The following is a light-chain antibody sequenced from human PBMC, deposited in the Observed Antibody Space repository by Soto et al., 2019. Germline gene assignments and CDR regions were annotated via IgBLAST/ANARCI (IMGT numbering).Light chain of an antibody. CDR1: QSISSW. CDR2: DAS. V-gene: IGKV1-5*01. Sequence: DIQMTQSPSSLSASVGDRGTITFRASQSISSWLAWYQQKPGKAPKLLIYDASSLESGVPSRFSGSRSGTEFTLTISSLQPDDFATYYCQQYNSYAWTFGQGTKVDI. CDR3: QQYNSYAWT. J-gene: IGKJ1*01.